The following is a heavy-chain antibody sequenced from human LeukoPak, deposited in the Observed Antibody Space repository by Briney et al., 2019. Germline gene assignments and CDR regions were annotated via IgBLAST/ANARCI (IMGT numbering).Heavy chain of an antibody. CDR1: GFTFSSYA. Sequence: PGGSLRLSCAASGFTFSSYAMSWVRQAPGKGLEWVAFIRYDGSNKYYADSVKGRFTISRDNSKNTLYLQMNSLRAEDTAVYYCAKDHDSSGYPPGYFDYWGQGTLVTVSS. D-gene: IGHD3-22*01. V-gene: IGHV3-30*02. CDR3: AKDHDSSGYPPGYFDY. CDR2: IRYDGSNK. J-gene: IGHJ4*02.